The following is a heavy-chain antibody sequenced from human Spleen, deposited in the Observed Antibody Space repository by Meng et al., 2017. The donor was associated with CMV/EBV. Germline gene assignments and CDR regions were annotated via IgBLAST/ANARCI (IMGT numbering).Heavy chain of an antibody. Sequence: GGSLRLSCAASGFTVSSNYMSWVRQAPGKGLEWVSVIYSGGSTYYADSVKGRFTISRDNSKNTLYLQMNSLRAEDTAVYYCAREGYYDMGGPLDYWGQGTLVTVSS. J-gene: IGHJ4*02. CDR2: IYSGGST. CDR3: AREGYYDMGGPLDY. V-gene: IGHV3-53*01. CDR1: GFTVSSNY. D-gene: IGHD3-22*01.